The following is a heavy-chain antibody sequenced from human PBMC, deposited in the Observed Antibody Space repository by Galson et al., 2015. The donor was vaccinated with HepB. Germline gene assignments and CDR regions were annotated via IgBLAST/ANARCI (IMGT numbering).Heavy chain of an antibody. CDR3: ARNNHLIVVVTAIDAFDI. V-gene: IGHV4-4*07. Sequence: ETLSLTCTVSGGSISSYYWSWIRQPAGKGLEWIGRIYTSGSTNYNPSLKSRVTMSVDTSKNQFSLKLSSVTAADTAVYYCARNNHLIVVVTAIDAFDIWGQGTMVTVSS. D-gene: IGHD2-21*02. CDR1: GGSISSYY. J-gene: IGHJ3*02. CDR2: IYTSGST.